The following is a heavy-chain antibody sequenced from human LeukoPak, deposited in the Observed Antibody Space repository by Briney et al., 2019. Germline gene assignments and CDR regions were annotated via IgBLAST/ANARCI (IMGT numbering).Heavy chain of an antibody. D-gene: IGHD3-22*01. CDR3: ARDRRANYYDSSGYFSSDPIDY. J-gene: IGHJ4*02. CDR2: INPSGGST. V-gene: IGHV1-46*01. CDR1: GYTFTSYY. Sequence: ASVKVSCKASGYTFTSYYMHWVRQAPGQGLEWMGIINPSGGSTSYAQKFQGRVTMTRDTSTSTVYMELSSLRAEDTAVYYCARDRRANYYDSSGYFSSDPIDYWGQGTLVTVSS.